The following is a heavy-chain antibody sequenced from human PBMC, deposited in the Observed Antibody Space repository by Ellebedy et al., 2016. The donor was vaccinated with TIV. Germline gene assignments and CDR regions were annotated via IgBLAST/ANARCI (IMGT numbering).Heavy chain of an antibody. CDR1: GYSFTSYW. D-gene: IGHD2-2*01. CDR3: ARRGISDRTSCPFDY. Sequence: GESLKISXKGSGYSFTSYWIGWVRQMPGKGLEWMGNINPADSDTRYSPSFQGQVTVSADRSISTASLQWSSLKASDTAMYYCARRGISDRTSCPFDYWGQGTLVTVSS. J-gene: IGHJ4*02. V-gene: IGHV5-51*01. CDR2: INPADSDT.